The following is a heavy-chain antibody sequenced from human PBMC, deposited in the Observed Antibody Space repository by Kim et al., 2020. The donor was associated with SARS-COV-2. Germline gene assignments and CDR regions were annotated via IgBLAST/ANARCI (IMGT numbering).Heavy chain of an antibody. CDR2: IHPDNGGT. CDR3: ARDPGIFISVIGRSPQYYFDY. J-gene: IGHJ4*02. CDR1: GFPFIGYY. D-gene: IGHD2-21*01. Sequence: ASVKVSCKASGFPFIGYYIHWVRQAPGQGPEWMGWIHPDNGGTTYAQKFQGRVTVTWDTSITTTYLDLSSLKSDDTAVYFCARDPGIFISVIGRSPQYYFDYWGQGTLVTVSS. V-gene: IGHV1-2*02.